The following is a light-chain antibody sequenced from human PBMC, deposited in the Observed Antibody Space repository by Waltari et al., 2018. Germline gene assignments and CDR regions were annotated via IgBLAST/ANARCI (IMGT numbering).Light chain of an antibody. Sequence: DIVMTQSPDSLAVSLGERTTINCKSNQSLLYSSNNKNYLAWYHQKPGQPPKLLIYWASTRESGVPDRFSGSGSGTDFTLTISSLQAEDVAVYYCQQYYSTPWTFGQWTKVDIK. CDR3: QQYYSTPWT. CDR1: QSLLYSSNNKNY. J-gene: IGKJ1*01. V-gene: IGKV4-1*01. CDR2: WAS.